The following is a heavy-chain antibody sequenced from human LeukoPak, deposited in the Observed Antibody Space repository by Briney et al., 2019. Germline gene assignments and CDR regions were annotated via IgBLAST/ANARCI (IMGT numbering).Heavy chain of an antibody. Sequence: GGSLRLSCAVSGFTVSRNYMSWVRQAPGKGLEWVSVIYSGGSTDYADSVKGRFTISRDNSKNTVYLQMNSPRPEDTAMYYCAREGGYVFDYWGQGTLVTVSS. V-gene: IGHV3-53*01. D-gene: IGHD5-12*01. CDR2: IYSGGST. J-gene: IGHJ4*02. CDR3: AREGGYVFDY. CDR1: GFTVSRNY.